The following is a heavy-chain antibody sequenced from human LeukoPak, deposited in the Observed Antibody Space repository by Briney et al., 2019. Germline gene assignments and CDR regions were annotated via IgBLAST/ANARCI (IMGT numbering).Heavy chain of an antibody. D-gene: IGHD3-9*01. CDR2: IYPSDSDA. V-gene: IGHV5-51*01. CDR1: GYRFTSYW. CDR3: ARRNYDILTGYYNDYFDY. Sequence: GESLKISCKASGYRFTSYWIDWVRQMPGKGLEWVGIIYPSDSDARYSPSFQGQVTISADKSINTAYLQWSSLKASDTAMYYCARRNYDILTGYYNDYFDYWGQGTLVTVSS. J-gene: IGHJ4*02.